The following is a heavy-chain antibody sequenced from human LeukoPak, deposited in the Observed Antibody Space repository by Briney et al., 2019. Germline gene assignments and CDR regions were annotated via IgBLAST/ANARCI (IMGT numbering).Heavy chain of an antibody. V-gene: IGHV4-4*07. J-gene: IGHJ5*02. CDR1: GGAITSYY. Sequence: SETLSLTCSVSGGAITSYYWSWIRQTAGKGLEWIGRSSTSWSTNFNPSLKSRVTMSIDTSKNQFSLKVTSVTAADTAVYYCARGGRWFDPWGQGTLVTVSS. CDR3: ARGGRWFDP. CDR2: SSTSWST.